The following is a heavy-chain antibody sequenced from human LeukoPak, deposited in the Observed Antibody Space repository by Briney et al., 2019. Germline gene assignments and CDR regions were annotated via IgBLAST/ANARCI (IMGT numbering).Heavy chain of an antibody. CDR2: IKQDGSEK. J-gene: IGHJ4*02. Sequence: GGSLRLSCAASEFTFSSYWMSWVRQAPGKGLEWVANIKQDGSEKYYVDSVKGRFTISRDNAKNSLYLQMNSLRAEDTAVYYCALVDGYSNKDWGQGTLVTVSS. D-gene: IGHD5-12*01. CDR3: ALVDGYSNKD. CDR1: EFTFSSYW. V-gene: IGHV3-7*01.